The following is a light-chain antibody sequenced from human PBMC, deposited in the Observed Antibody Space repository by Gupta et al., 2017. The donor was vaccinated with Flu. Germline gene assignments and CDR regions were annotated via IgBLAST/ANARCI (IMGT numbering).Light chain of an antibody. V-gene: IGLV2-14*01. J-gene: IGLJ1*01. CDR3: SSYTSTSKV. CDR2: EVS. Sequence: QSALTQPASVSGSPGQSITISCTATNSDIGEYNYVSWHQQHPGKAPKVIIYEVSRRPSGVSHRCSGSKSGNTASLTISGLQAEDDADYYCSSYTSTSKVFGPGTKVTVL. CDR1: NSDIGEYNY.